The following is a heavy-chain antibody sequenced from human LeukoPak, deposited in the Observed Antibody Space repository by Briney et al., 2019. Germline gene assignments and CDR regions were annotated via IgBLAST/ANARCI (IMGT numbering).Heavy chain of an antibody. CDR1: GGSISSSSYY. V-gene: IGHV4-39*01. CDR3: ARRSGWLL. D-gene: IGHD6-19*01. CDR2: IYYSGST. J-gene: IGHJ4*02. Sequence: SETLSLTCTVCGGSISSSSYYWGWIRQPPGTGLEWVGSIYYSGSTYYNPSLKSRVTISVDTSKDQFSLKLSSVTAADTAVYYCARRSGWLLWGQGTLVTVSS.